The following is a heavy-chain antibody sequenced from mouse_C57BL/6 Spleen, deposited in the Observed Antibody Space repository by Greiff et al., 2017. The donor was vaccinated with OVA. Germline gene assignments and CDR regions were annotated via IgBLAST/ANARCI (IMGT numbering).Heavy chain of an antibody. D-gene: IGHD4-1*01. J-gene: IGHJ1*03. Sequence: DVHLVESGGGLVQPGGSLKLSCAASGFTFSDYYMYWVRQTPEKRLEWVAYISNGGGSTYYPDTVKGRFTISRDNAKNTLYLQMSRLKSEDTAMYYCARLLTGGRGYFDVWGTGTTVTVSS. CDR3: ARLLTGGRGYFDV. V-gene: IGHV5-12*01. CDR2: ISNGGGST. CDR1: GFTFSDYY.